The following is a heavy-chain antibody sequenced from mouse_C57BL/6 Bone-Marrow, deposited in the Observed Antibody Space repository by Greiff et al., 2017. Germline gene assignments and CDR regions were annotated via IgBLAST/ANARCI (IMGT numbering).Heavy chain of an antibody. CDR3: ARVAYYYGSSYGFAY. D-gene: IGHD1-1*01. Sequence: EVMLVESGGDLVRPGGSLKLSCAASGFTFSSYGMSWVRQTPVHRLEWVATISSGGSYTYYPDSVKGRFTISRDNAKNTLYLQMSSLTSEDTDMYYCARVAYYYGSSYGFAYWGQGTLVTVSA. CDR2: ISSGGSYT. V-gene: IGHV5-6*01. J-gene: IGHJ3*01. CDR1: GFTFSSYG.